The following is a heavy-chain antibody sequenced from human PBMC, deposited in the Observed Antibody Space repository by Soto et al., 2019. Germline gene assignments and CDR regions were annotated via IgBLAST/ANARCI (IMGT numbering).Heavy chain of an antibody. Sequence: ASVKVSCKASGYTFTSYGISWVRQAPGQGLEWMGWISAYNGNTNYAQKFQGRVTITADKSTSTACMELSSLRSEDTAVYYCARDGAVVVAARTSLQWFDPWGLGTLVTVSS. CDR1: GYTFTSYG. D-gene: IGHD2-15*01. V-gene: IGHV1-18*01. CDR3: ARDGAVVVAARTSLQWFDP. J-gene: IGHJ5*02. CDR2: ISAYNGNT.